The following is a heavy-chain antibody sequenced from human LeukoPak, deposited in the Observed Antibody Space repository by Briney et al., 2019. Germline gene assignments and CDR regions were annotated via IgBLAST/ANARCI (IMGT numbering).Heavy chain of an antibody. Sequence: ASVKVSCKASGYTFTRYYMHWVRQAPGQGLEWMGIINPSGGSTSYAQKFQGRVTMTRDTYTSTVYMELSSLRSEDTAVYYCARESSSGLMNDAFDIWGQGTMVTVSS. V-gene: IGHV1-46*01. CDR1: GYTFTRYY. CDR3: ARESSSGLMNDAFDI. J-gene: IGHJ3*02. D-gene: IGHD6-19*01. CDR2: INPSGGST.